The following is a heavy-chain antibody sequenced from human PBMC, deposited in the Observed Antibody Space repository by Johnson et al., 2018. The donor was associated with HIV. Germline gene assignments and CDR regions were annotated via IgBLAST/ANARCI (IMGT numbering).Heavy chain of an antibody. V-gene: IGHV3-53*01. CDR1: GFTVSSNY. Sequence: VQLVESGGGLIQPGGSLRLSCAASGFTVSSNYMSWVRQAPGKGLEWVSVISSGGSTYYADSVKGRFTISRDNSKNTLYLQMNSLRAEDTALYYCARLGVHCTGGVCCDAFDIWGQGTMVTVSS. CDR2: ISSGGST. J-gene: IGHJ3*02. D-gene: IGHD2-8*02. CDR3: ARLGVHCTGGVCCDAFDI.